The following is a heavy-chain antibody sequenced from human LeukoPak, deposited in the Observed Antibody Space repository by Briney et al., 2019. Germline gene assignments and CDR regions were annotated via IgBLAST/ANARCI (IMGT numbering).Heavy chain of an antibody. D-gene: IGHD6-13*01. CDR2: ISYDGNTK. J-gene: IGHJ1*01. V-gene: IGHV3-30-3*01. CDR3: ARAYSSSRRVEFFQH. CDR1: GFTFSRYT. Sequence: PGRSLRLSCAASGFTFSRYTMHWVRQAPGKGLKWVAVISYDGNTKYNADSVKGRFTISRDNSKSTLYLQMSSLRAEDTAVYYCARAYSSSRRVEFFQHWGQGTLVTVSS.